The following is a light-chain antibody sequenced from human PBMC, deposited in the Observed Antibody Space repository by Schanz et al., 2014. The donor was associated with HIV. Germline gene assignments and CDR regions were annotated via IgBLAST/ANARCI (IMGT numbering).Light chain of an antibody. J-gene: IGLJ2*01. CDR1: SSDVGDYNY. Sequence: QSALTQPASASGSPGQSVTISCTGTSSDVGDYNYVSWYQQHPGKAPKIMIYEVSKRPSGVPDRFSGSKSGTSASLAISGLQSEDEADYYCAAWDDSLNDVVFGGGTKLTVL. CDR3: AAWDDSLNDVV. V-gene: IGLV2-8*01. CDR2: EVS.